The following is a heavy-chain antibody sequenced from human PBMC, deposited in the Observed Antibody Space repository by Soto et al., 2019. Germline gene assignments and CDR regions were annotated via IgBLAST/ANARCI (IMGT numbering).Heavy chain of an antibody. CDR1: GGSISSYY. CDR3: ARESLGATETFDY. CDR2: IYYSGST. D-gene: IGHD1-26*01. J-gene: IGHJ4*02. V-gene: IGHV4-59*01. Sequence: SETLSLTCTVSGGSISSYYWNWIRQPPGKGLEWIGYIYYSGSTNYNPSLKNRVTISVDTSKNQFSLKLSSVTAADTAVYYCARESLGATETFDYWGQGTLVTVSS.